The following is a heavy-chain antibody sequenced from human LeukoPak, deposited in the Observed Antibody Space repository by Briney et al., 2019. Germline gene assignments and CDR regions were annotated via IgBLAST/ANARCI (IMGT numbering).Heavy chain of an antibody. CDR3: AKDSYDRSGYYYYYFAY. V-gene: IGHV3-30*18. CDR2: ISYDGSNK. CDR1: GFTFSNYY. J-gene: IGHJ4*02. Sequence: PGGSLRLSCAASGFTFSNYYMSWIRQAPGKGLEWVAVISYDGSNKYYADSVKGRFTISRDNSKNTLYLQMNSLRAGDTAVYYCAKDSYDRSGYYYYYFAYWGQGTQVTVSS. D-gene: IGHD3-22*01.